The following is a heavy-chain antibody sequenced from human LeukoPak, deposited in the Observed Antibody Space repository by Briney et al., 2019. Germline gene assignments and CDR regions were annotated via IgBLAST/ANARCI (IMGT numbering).Heavy chain of an antibody. CDR2: IWYEGSNK. Sequence: GGSLRLSCAASGFTFSSYGMHGVRQAPGKGREGVAVIWYEGSNKYYADSVKGRFTISRDNSKNTLYLQMNSLRAEDTAVYYCAKARNHYYDSSGYPNDAFDIWGQGTMVTVSS. V-gene: IGHV3-33*06. CDR1: GFTFSSYG. CDR3: AKARNHYYDSSGYPNDAFDI. J-gene: IGHJ3*02. D-gene: IGHD3-22*01.